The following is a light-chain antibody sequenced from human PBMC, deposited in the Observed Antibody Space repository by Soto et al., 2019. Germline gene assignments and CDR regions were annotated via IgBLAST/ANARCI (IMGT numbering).Light chain of an antibody. CDR1: QSVSNY. V-gene: IGKV1-39*01. J-gene: IGKJ5*01. CDR3: QHSYCPPIS. Sequence: DNQRNMSPSSLSAPVGDRVTMTCRASQSVSNYLHWYQQKPGKAPNLLIYDTSSLQSGVPSRFSGSGSGTDFTLTISSLQPEDFVPYYCQHSYCPPISFGEGTRLEI. CDR2: DTS.